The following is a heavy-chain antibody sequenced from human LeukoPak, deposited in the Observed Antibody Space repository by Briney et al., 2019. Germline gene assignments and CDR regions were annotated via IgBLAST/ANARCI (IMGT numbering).Heavy chain of an antibody. D-gene: IGHD5-12*01. V-gene: IGHV3-23*01. CDR2: ISGSGTYT. J-gene: IGHJ4*02. CDR1: GFTFSSYG. CDR3: AKDLLRSGYDPW. Sequence: GGSLRLSCAASGFTFSSYGMHWVRQAPGKGLEWVSAISGSGTYTYYADSVKGRFTISRDNSKNTLYLQMNSLRAEDTAVYYCAKDLLRSGYDPWWGQGTLVTVSS.